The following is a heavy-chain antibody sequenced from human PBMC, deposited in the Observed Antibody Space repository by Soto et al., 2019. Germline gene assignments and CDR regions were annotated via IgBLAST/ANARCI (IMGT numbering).Heavy chain of an antibody. CDR2: IYWDDDK. Sequence: QITLKESGPTLVKPTQTLTLTCTFSGFSLSTSGVGVGWIRQPPGKALEWLALIYWDDDKRYSPSLKSRLTITKDTSKNQVVLTMTNMDPVDTATYYCALSSFAGGLLPRDAFDIWGQGTMVTVSS. V-gene: IGHV2-5*02. D-gene: IGHD2-15*01. CDR1: GFSLSTSGVG. CDR3: ALSSFAGGLLPRDAFDI. J-gene: IGHJ3*02.